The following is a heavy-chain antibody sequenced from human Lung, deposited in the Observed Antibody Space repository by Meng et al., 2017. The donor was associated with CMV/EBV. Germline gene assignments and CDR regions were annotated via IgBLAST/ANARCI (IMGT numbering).Heavy chain of an antibody. Sequence: SXAASGFSFSNYGMHWVRQAPGKGLEWVAIIWQDGNKKYYADSVRDRFIVSRDNSKNTLYLQMNNLRVEGTALYYCAKHDGSGISVLEYHFSMDVWGQGXAVTVSS. J-gene: IGHJ6*02. CDR2: IWQDGNKK. D-gene: IGHD3-10*01. CDR1: GFSFSNYG. CDR3: AKHDGSGISVLEYHFSMDV. V-gene: IGHV3-33*03.